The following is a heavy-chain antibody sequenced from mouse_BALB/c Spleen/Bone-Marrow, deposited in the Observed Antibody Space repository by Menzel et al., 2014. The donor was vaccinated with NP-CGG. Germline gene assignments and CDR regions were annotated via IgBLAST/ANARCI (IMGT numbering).Heavy chain of an antibody. J-gene: IGHJ3*01. Sequence: EVKLVESGGGLVKPGGSLKLSCAASGFTFSDYYMYWVRQTPEKRLEWVATISDAGSYTYYPDSVKERFTISRDSAKNNLYLQMISLKSEDTAMYYCARDGDYRYAWFAYWGQGTLVTVS. D-gene: IGHD2-14*01. V-gene: IGHV5-4*02. CDR1: GFTFSDYY. CDR3: ARDGDYRYAWFAY. CDR2: ISDAGSYT.